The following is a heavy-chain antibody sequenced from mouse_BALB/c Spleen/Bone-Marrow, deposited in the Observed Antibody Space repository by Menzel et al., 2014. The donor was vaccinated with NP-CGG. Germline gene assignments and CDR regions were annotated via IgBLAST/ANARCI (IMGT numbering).Heavy chain of an antibody. V-gene: IGHV1S56*01. D-gene: IGHD1-1*02. CDR3: AREVGRGGYFDV. J-gene: IGHJ1*01. CDR2: IFPGDVDT. CDR1: GYTFTNYY. Sequence: VKLVESGPELVMPGTSVKISCKASGYTFTNYYIHWLKQRPGQGLEWIGWIFPGDVDTNYNEKFKGKATLTAYESSSTAYMQLSSLTSEDSAVYFCAREVGRGGYFDVWGAGTTVTVSS.